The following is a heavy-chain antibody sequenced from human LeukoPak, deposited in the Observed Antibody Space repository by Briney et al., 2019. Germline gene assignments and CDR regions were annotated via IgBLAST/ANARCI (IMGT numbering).Heavy chain of an antibody. D-gene: IGHD3-10*01. CDR2: ISYDGSNK. Sequence: PGGSLRLSCAASGFTFSSYAMHWVRQAPGKGLEWVAVISYDGSNKYYADSVKGRFTISRDNSKNTLYLQMNSLRAEDTAVYYCARDIYGSGSYEGDWGQGTLVTVSS. V-gene: IGHV3-30-3*01. J-gene: IGHJ4*02. CDR3: ARDIYGSGSYEGD. CDR1: GFTFSSYA.